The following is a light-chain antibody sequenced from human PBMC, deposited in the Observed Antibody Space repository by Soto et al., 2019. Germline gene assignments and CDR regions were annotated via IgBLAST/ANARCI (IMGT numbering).Light chain of an antibody. V-gene: IGLV2-8*01. J-gene: IGLJ2*01. CDR3: SSYAGSNNLV. CDR1: SSDVGGYNY. Sequence: QSALTQPPSASGSPGQSVTISCTGTSSDVGGYNYVSWYPQHQGKAPKLMIYEVSKRPSGVPDRFSGSKSGNTASLTVSGLQAEDEGDYYCSSYAGSNNLVFGGGTKVTVL. CDR2: EVS.